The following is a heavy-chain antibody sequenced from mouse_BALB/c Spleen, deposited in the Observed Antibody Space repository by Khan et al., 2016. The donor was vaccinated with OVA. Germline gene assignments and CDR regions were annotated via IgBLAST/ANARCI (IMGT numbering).Heavy chain of an antibody. CDR2: ISYSGST. Sequence: EVQLQESGPGLVKPSQSLSLTCTVTGYSITRDYAWNWIRQFPGNKLEWMGYISYSGSTSYNPSLKSRISITRDTSKHQFFLQLNSVTTEDTATDYCARGNYYGYAMDYWGQGTSVTVSA. D-gene: IGHD1-1*01. J-gene: IGHJ4*01. CDR1: GYSITRDYA. CDR3: ARGNYYGYAMDY. V-gene: IGHV3-2*02.